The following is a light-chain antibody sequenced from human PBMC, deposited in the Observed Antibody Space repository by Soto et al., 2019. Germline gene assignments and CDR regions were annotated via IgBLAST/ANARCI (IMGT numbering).Light chain of an antibody. Sequence: ETVLTQSPATLSLSPGERATLSCRASQNVDIYLAWYQQKPGQAPRLLIYDASNRATGVPPRFSGSGSGPDFTLTISSLEPEDFALYYCQQRRNWPPLTFGQGTRLEIK. V-gene: IGKV3-11*01. CDR1: QNVDIY. CDR2: DAS. CDR3: QQRRNWPPLT. J-gene: IGKJ5*01.